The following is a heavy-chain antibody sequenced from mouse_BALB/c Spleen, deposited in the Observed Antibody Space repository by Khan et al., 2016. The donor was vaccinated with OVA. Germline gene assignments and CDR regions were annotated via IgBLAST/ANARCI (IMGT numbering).Heavy chain of an antibody. CDR2: ISTYYGHT. V-gene: IGHV1S137*01. CDR1: GYTFTDYA. CDR3: ARGGRFAY. Sequence: QIQLVQSGPELVRPGVSVKISCKGSGYTFTDYAMHWVKQSPAKSLEWIGVISTYYGHTDYNQKFKGKATMTVDKSSSTDYMELARLTSEESAIYYCARGGRFAYWGQGTLVTVSA. D-gene: IGHD3-3*01. J-gene: IGHJ3*01.